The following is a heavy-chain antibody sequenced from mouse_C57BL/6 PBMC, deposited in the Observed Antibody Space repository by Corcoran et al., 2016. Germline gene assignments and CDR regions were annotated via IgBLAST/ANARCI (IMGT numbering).Heavy chain of an antibody. V-gene: IGHV1-62-2*01. CDR2: FYPGSGSI. J-gene: IGHJ1*03. CDR3: ERAVAYYSNYCALDV. Sequence: QVQLQQSGAELVKPGASVKLSCKASGYTFTGYTINWVKQRSGKGLEWIGWFYPGSGSIKYNEKFKDKATLTADNYSSTVYMELSRLTSDDSAFYFCERAVAYYSNYCALDVWGTGTTVTVSS. CDR1: GYTFTGYT. D-gene: IGHD2-5*01.